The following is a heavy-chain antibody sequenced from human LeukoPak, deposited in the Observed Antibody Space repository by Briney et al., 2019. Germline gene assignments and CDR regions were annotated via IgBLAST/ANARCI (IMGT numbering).Heavy chain of an antibody. Sequence: GGSLRLSCAAPAFTFSSYEMNWVHQAPGKGLEWVSYISSSGSTIYYADSVKGRFTISRDNAKNSLYLQMNSLRAEDTAVYYCASLGDYYDSSGYYAGNDYWGQGTLVTVSA. V-gene: IGHV3-48*03. CDR2: ISSSGSTI. J-gene: IGHJ4*02. D-gene: IGHD3-22*01. CDR1: AFTFSSYE. CDR3: ASLGDYYDSSGYYAGNDY.